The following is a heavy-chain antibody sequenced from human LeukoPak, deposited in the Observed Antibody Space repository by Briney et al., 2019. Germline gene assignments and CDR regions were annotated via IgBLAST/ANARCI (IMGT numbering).Heavy chain of an antibody. D-gene: IGHD3-16*01. Sequence: LGESLKISCTSSGYRFTTYWIGWVRQMPGKGLDWMGIIYPGDSDTRYSPSFQGQVTTSADKSISTAYLQWSSLKASDTAMYYCARYRAITAGDYFDYWGQGAPVTVSS. J-gene: IGHJ4*02. CDR2: IYPGDSDT. CDR1: GYRFTTYW. V-gene: IGHV5-51*01. CDR3: ARYRAITAGDYFDY.